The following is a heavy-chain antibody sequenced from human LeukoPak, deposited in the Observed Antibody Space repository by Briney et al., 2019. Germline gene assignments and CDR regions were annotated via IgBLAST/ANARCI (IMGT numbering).Heavy chain of an antibody. CDR2: INPRSGGT. D-gene: IGHD2-2*01. J-gene: IGHJ4*02. Sequence: ASVTVSSKASGYTFTANYMHWVRQAPGQGLEWMGWINPRSGGTNYGEKFRGRVTMTRDTSITTAYMELSSLRFDDTAVYYCARGSGTSWFDYWGQGTLVTVSS. CDR3: ARGSGTSWFDY. CDR1: GYTFTANY. V-gene: IGHV1-2*02.